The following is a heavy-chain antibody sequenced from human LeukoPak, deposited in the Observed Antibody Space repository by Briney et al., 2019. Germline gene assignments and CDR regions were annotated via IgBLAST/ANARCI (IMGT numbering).Heavy chain of an antibody. J-gene: IGHJ6*02. CDR1: GYTFTTYG. CDR3: ARDRGIGYCSSTSCYTPLYDYYSGMDV. D-gene: IGHD2-2*02. CDR2: ISAYNGNT. Sequence: ASVKVSCKASGYTFTTYGISWVRQAPGQGLEWMGWISAYNGNTNYAQNLQGRVTMTTDTSTSTAYMKLRSLRSDDTAVYYCARDRGIGYCSSTSCYTPLYDYYSGMDVWGQGTTVTVSS. V-gene: IGHV1-18*01.